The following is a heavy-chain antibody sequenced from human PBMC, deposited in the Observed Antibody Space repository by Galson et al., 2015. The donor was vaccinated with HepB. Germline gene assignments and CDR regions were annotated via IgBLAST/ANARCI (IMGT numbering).Heavy chain of an antibody. J-gene: IGHJ4*02. CDR3: ARVWAAAGTTPGY. V-gene: IGHV3-30-3*01. D-gene: IGHD6-13*01. CDR1: GFTFSSYA. Sequence: SLRLSCAASGFTFSSYAMHWVRPAPGKGLEWVAVISYDGSNKYYADSVKGRFTISRDNSKNTLYLQMNSLRAEDTAVYYCARVWAAAGTTPGYWGQGTLVTVSS. CDR2: ISYDGSNK.